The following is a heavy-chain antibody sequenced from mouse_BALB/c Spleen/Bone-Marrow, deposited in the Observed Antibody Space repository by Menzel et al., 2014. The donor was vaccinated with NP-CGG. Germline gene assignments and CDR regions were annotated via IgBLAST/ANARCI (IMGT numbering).Heavy chain of an antibody. Sequence: VQLVESGAELARPGASVKMSCRASGYTFTTYMIHWVRQRPGQGLEWIGYINPTSGYTNYNQKFKDKATLTADKSSSTAYMQLGSLTSEDSAVYYCARRDDGYVYFDYWGQGTTLTVSS. CDR3: ARRDDGYVYFDY. V-gene: IGHV1-4*01. J-gene: IGHJ2*01. CDR2: INPTSGYT. CDR1: GYTFTTYM. D-gene: IGHD2-3*01.